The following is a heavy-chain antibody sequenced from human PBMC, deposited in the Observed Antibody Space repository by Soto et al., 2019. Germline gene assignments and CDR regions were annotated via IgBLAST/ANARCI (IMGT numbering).Heavy chain of an antibody. CDR2: INHSGST. J-gene: IGHJ5*02. CDR1: GGSFSGYY. D-gene: IGHD6-13*01. V-gene: IGHV4-34*01. CDR3: ARGYSSSWYDNCFDP. Sequence: SETLSLTCAVYGGSFSGYYWRWLRQPPGKGLEWIGEINHSGSTNYNPPLKSRVTISVETSKNQFSLKLSSLTAADPAVYYCARGYSSSWYDNCFDPCGQGTLVTVS.